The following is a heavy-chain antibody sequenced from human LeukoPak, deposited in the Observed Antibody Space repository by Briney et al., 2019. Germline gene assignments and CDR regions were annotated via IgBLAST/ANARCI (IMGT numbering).Heavy chain of an antibody. D-gene: IGHD3-16*01. CDR1: GYTFSTYG. J-gene: IGHJ4*02. V-gene: IGHV1-18*01. Sequence: ASVKVSCKASGYTFSTYGISWVRQAPGQGLEWMGWSSGYNANTNYAQKLQGRVTMTTDTSTSTAYMELRSLRSDDTAVYYCARGRGALDYYFDYWGQGTLVTVSS. CDR3: ARGRGALDYYFDY. CDR2: SSGYNANT.